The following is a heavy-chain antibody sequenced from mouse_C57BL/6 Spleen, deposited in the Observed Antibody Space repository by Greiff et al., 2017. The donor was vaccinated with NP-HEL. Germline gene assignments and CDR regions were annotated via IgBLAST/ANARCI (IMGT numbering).Heavy chain of an antibody. CDR1: GYAFSSYW. V-gene: IGHV1-80*01. Sequence: VPLQQSGAELVKPGASVKISCKASGYAFSSYWMNWVKQRPGKGLEWIGQIYPGDGDTNYNGKFKGKATLTADKSSSTAYMQLSSLTSEDSAVYFCARYYDYDRGFDYWGQGTTLTVSS. CDR2: IYPGDGDT. CDR3: ARYYDYDRGFDY. J-gene: IGHJ2*01. D-gene: IGHD2-4*01.